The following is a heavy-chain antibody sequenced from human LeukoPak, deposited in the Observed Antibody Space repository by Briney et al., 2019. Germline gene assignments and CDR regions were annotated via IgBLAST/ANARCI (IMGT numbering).Heavy chain of an antibody. D-gene: IGHD6-13*01. J-gene: IGHJ4*02. V-gene: IGHV3-21*01. CDR3: ARDSIQQQLVLEDRGYPYYFEH. Sequence: GALRLSCAASRFTFSSYSMNWVRQAPGKGLEWFSSISSSGNYIYYADSVKGRFTISRDNAKNSPYLQMNRLRAEDTAVYYCARDSIQQQLVLEDRGYPYYFEHWGQGTLVTVYS. CDR2: ISSSGNYI. CDR1: RFTFSSYS.